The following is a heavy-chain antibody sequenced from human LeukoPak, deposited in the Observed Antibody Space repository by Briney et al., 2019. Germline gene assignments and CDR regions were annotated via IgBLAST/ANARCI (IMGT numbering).Heavy chain of an antibody. Sequence: GGSLRLSCAAPGFTFSSYEMNWVRQAPGKGLEWVSHISSGSTIYDADSVKGRFTISRDNAKNSLYLQMNSLRAEDTAVYYCARESIAVAGAPFDYWGQGTLVTVSS. CDR2: ISSGSTI. CDR1: GFTFSSYE. J-gene: IGHJ4*02. V-gene: IGHV3-48*03. CDR3: ARESIAVAGAPFDY. D-gene: IGHD6-19*01.